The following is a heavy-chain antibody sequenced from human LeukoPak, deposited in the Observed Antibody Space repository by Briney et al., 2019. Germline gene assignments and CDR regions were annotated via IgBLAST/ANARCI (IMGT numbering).Heavy chain of an antibody. CDR1: GGSISSSSYY. CDR3: ASLHDRVYWFDP. D-gene: IGHD3-9*01. V-gene: IGHV4-39*07. CDR2: IYYSGST. Sequence: ASETLSLTCTVSGGSISSSSYYWGWIRQPPGKGLEWIGSIYYSGSTYYNPSLKSRVTISVDTSKNQFSLKLSSVTAADTAVYYCASLHDRVYWFDPWGQGTLVTVSS. J-gene: IGHJ5*02.